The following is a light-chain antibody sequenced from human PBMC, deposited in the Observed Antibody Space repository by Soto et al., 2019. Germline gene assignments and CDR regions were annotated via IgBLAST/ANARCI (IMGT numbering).Light chain of an antibody. Sequence: SYELTQPPSVSVAPGQTAKITCAGDNIDTKSMHWYQQRPGQAPVLVVHDDTDRAAGIPERFSGPKSGGTATLTISRVEAGDEADYYCQVWDIITYHVVFGGGTQLTVL. V-gene: IGLV3-21*02. CDR2: DDT. CDR1: NIDTKS. J-gene: IGLJ2*01. CDR3: QVWDIITYHVV.